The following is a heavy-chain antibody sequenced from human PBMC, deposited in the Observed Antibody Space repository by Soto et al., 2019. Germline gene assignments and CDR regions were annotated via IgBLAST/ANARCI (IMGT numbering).Heavy chain of an antibody. Sequence: QVLLQESGPGLVKPSGTLSLTCAVSGDSVSSSFWWTGVRQPPGKGLEWIGEIYHTETTNYAPSLKSRVTISLDKSMNQFSLRFNSVTPADTAVYYCARYDFGTFDTWGQGIRVTFSS. V-gene: IGHV4-4*02. CDR3: ARYDFGTFDT. J-gene: IGHJ4*02. D-gene: IGHD4-17*01. CDR2: IYHTETT. CDR1: GDSVSSSFW.